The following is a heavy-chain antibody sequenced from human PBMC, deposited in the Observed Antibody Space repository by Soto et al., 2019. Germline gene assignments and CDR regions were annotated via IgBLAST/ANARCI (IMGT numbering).Heavy chain of an antibody. CDR3: ARDDYGDYVAYFQH. Sequence: ASVKVSCKASGYTFTSYGISWVRQAPGQGLEWMGWISAYNGNTNYAQKLRGRVTMTTDTSTSTAYMELRSLRSDDTAVYYCARDDYGDYVAYFQHWGQGTLVTVSS. V-gene: IGHV1-18*01. CDR1: GYTFTSYG. CDR2: ISAYNGNT. J-gene: IGHJ1*01. D-gene: IGHD4-17*01.